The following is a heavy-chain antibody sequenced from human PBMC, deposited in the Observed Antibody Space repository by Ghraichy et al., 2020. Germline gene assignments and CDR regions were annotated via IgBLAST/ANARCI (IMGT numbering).Heavy chain of an antibody. J-gene: IGHJ4*02. D-gene: IGHD6-6*01. Sequence: SETLSLTCDVYGGSLSGNYWSWIRQPKGKGLEWIGEINQSGRTNNNPSLKSRVTISVDTSKNQFSLKMSSVTAAKTAVYYCARGQRQKLVYSSSFVLDYWGQGTLVTGSS. CDR1: GGSLSGNY. CDR2: INQSGRT. V-gene: IGHV4-34*01. CDR3: ARGQRQKLVYSSSFVLDY.